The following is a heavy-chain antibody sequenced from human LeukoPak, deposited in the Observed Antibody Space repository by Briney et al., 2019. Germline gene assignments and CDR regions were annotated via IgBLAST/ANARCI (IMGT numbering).Heavy chain of an antibody. CDR3: ATKNLFHL. D-gene: IGHD1-14*01. V-gene: IGHV1-24*01. Sequence: ASVKVSCKVSGYALNELSIHWGRQAPGKWLELVGGIDREDGQSIYAQNFQGRVSLTEDTSAQTAYLEVTSLRSEDTAVYYCATKNLFHLWGKGTLVTVSS. CDR1: GYALNELS. J-gene: IGHJ5*02. CDR2: IDREDGQS.